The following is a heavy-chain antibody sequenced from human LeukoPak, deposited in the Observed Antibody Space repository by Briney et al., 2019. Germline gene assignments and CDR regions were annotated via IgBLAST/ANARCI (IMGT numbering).Heavy chain of an antibody. D-gene: IGHD2-2*01. V-gene: IGHV5-51*01. J-gene: IGHJ5*02. CDR1: GYSFTSYW. CDR3: TRLGVPAEPKGFHWFDP. CDR2: IYPGDSDT. Sequence: GESLKISCKGSGYSFTSYWIGWVRQMPGKGLEWMGIIYPGDSDTRYSPSFQGQVTISADKSISTAYLQWSSLKASDTAMYYCTRLGVPAEPKGFHWFDPWGQGTLVTVSS.